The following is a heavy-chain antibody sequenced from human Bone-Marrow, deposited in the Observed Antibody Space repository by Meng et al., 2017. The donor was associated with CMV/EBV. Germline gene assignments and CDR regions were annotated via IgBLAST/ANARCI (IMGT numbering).Heavy chain of an antibody. Sequence: GSLRLSCAASGFTFSSYSMNWVRQAPGKGLEWVSSISSSSSYIYYADSVKGRFTISRDNAKNSLYLQMNSLRAEDTAVYYCARDFLRAPGIFDYWGQGTLVTVSS. CDR3: ARDFLRAPGIFDY. V-gene: IGHV3-21*01. D-gene: IGHD1-1*01. J-gene: IGHJ4*02. CDR1: GFTFSSYS. CDR2: ISSSSSYI.